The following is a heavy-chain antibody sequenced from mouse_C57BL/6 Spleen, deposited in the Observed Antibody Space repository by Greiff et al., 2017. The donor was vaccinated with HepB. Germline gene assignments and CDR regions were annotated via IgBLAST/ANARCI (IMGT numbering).Heavy chain of an antibody. V-gene: IGHV5-4*03. D-gene: IGHD2-3*01. J-gene: IGHJ1*03. Sequence: EVMLVESGGGLVKPGGSLKLSCAASGFTFSSYAMSWVRQTPEKRLEWVATISDGGSYTYYPDNVKGRFTISRDNAKNNLYLQMSHLKSEDTAMYYCARGGDGYRYFDVWGTGTTVTVSS. CDR1: GFTFSSYA. CDR2: ISDGGSYT. CDR3: ARGGDGYRYFDV.